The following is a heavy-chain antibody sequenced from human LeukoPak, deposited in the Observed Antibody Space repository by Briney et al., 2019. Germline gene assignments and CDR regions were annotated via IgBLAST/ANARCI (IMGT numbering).Heavy chain of an antibody. D-gene: IGHD3-22*01. Sequence: GGSLRLSCAAFGFTFSSYAMSWVRQAPGKGLGWVSAISGSGGSTYYADSVEGRFTISRDNSKNTLYLQMNSLRAENTAVYYCAKPYYYDSSGYYFWGQGTLVTVSS. V-gene: IGHV3-23*01. CDR3: AKPYYYDSSGYYF. CDR1: GFTFSSYA. J-gene: IGHJ4*02. CDR2: ISGSGGST.